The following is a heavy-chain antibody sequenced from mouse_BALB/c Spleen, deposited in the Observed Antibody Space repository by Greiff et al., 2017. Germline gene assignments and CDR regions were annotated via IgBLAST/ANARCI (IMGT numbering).Heavy chain of an antibody. CDR1: GFSLTSYG. V-gene: IGHV2-9*02. CDR3: ATLGGYYAMDY. CDR2: IWAGGST. Sequence: VHLVESGPGLVAPSQSLSITCTVSGFSLTSYGVHWVRQPPGKGLEWLGVIWAGGSTNYNSALMSRLSISKDNSKSQVFLKMNSLQTDDTAMYYCATLGGYYAMDYWGQGTSVTVSS. J-gene: IGHJ4*01. D-gene: IGHD4-1*01.